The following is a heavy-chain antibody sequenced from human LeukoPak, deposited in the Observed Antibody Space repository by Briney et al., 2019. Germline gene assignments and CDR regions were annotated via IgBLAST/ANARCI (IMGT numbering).Heavy chain of an antibody. CDR3: ARRMAAAGPAAFDI. J-gene: IGHJ3*02. CDR1: GFTFSSYW. V-gene: IGHV4-59*08. CDR2: IYYSGST. D-gene: IGHD6-13*01. Sequence: PGGSLRLSCVASGFTFSSYWMTWVRQAPGKGLEWIGYIYYSGSTNYNPSLKSRVTISVDTSKNQFSLKLSSVTAADTAVYYCARRMAAAGPAAFDIWGQGTMVTVSS.